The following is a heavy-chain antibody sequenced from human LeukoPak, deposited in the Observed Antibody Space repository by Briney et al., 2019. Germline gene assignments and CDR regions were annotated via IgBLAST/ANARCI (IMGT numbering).Heavy chain of an antibody. J-gene: IGHJ6*02. CDR1: GGSISSGDYY. CDR3: ARDSGYYDILTAQSMDV. V-gene: IGHV4-30-4*01. Sequence: SETLSLTCTVSGGSISSGDYYWSWIRQPPGKGLEWIGYIYYSGSTYYNPSLKSRVTISVDTSKNQFSLKLSSVTAADRAVYYCARDSGYYDILTAQSMDVWGQGTTVTVSS. CDR2: IYYSGST. D-gene: IGHD3-9*01.